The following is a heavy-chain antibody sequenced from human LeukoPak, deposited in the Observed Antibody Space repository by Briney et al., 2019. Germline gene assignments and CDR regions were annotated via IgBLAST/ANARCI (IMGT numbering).Heavy chain of an antibody. V-gene: IGHV4-39*01. CDR1: GGSISSSSYY. J-gene: IGHJ4*02. CDR2: IYYSGST. D-gene: IGHD2-8*01. Sequence: SETLSLTCTVSGGSISSSSYYWGWIRQPPGKGLEWIGSIYYSGSTYYNPSLKSRVTISVDTSKNQFSLKLSSVTAADTAVYYCASLTGYCTNGVCPNFDYWGQGTLVTVSS. CDR3: ASLTGYCTNGVCPNFDY.